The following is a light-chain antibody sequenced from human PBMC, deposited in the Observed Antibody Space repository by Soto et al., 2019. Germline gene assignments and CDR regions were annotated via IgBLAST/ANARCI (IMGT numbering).Light chain of an antibody. Sequence: DIVLTQSPGTLSSSPGERATLSCRASETIVNNYLAWYQQKPGQAPRPLIYGASSRATGIPDRFSGSGSGTDFTLTISRLEPEDFAVYYCQQYDTSPATFGXGTKV. J-gene: IGKJ1*01. V-gene: IGKV3-20*01. CDR3: QQYDTSPAT. CDR2: GAS. CDR1: ETIVNNY.